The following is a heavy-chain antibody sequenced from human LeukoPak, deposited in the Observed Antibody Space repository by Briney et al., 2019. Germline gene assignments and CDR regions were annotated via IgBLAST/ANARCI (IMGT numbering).Heavy chain of an antibody. CDR3: ANEVRPNDY. CDR1: GFTFSSHW. J-gene: IGHJ4*02. Sequence: GGSLRLSCAASGFTFSSHWMHWVRQAPGKGLVWVSRIHSDWSSTSYADSVKGRFTISRDSSKNTLYLQMDGLRVEDTALYYCANEVRPNDYCGQGTLVTVSS. D-gene: IGHD1-1*01. CDR2: IHSDWSST. V-gene: IGHV3-74*01.